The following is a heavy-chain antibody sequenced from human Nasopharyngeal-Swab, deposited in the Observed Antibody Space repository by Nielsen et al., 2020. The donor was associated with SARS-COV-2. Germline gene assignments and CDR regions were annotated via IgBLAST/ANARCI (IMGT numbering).Heavy chain of an antibody. CDR2: ISSSSSYI. V-gene: IGHV3-21*01. CDR3: ARGYCSGGSCPLDH. D-gene: IGHD2-15*01. Sequence: VRQAPGKVLELVSSISSSSSYIYYADSVKGRLTISSDNAKNSLYLQMNSLRVENTAIYYCARGYCSGGSCPLDHWGQGTLVTVSS. J-gene: IGHJ4*02.